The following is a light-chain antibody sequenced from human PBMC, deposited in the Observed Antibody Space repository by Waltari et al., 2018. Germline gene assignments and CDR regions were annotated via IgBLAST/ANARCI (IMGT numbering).Light chain of an antibody. CDR2: EVN. V-gene: IGLV2-23*02. CDR3: CSYAGRSTLV. Sequence: QSALPQPASVSASPGQSITISSSATSSDVGASNLLSWYQQHPGKVPTLMIYEVNKRPSGVSNRFSGSKSDNTASLTISGLQAEDEADYYCCSYAGRSTLVFGGGTKLTVL. J-gene: IGLJ3*02. CDR1: SSDVGASNL.